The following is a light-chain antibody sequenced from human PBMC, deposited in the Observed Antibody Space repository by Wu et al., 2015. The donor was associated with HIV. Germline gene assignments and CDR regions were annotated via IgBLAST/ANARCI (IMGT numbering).Light chain of an antibody. J-gene: IGKJ2*01. V-gene: IGKV3-20*01. Sequence: EIVLTQSPATLSLSPGERATLSCRASQSVSRYLAWYQQKPGQAPRLLMYDASSRATGIPDRFSASGSGTDFTLTISRLEPEDFAVYYCQQYANYPYTFGQGTKLEIK. CDR2: DAS. CDR3: QQYANYPYT. CDR1: QSVSRY.